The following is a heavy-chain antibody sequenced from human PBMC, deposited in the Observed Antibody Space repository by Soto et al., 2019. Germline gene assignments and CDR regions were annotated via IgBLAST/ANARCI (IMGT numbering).Heavy chain of an antibody. CDR2: INPNSGNT. J-gene: IGHJ4*02. CDR3: AVPSMVVAATPSSGGAVARFDY. V-gene: IGHV1-8*01. D-gene: IGHD2-15*01. Sequence: ASVKVSCKASGYIFTNYDINWVRQATGQGLEYLGWINPNSGNTGYVQKFKGRVTMTRNTSINTAYMELSSLRSEDTAVYYCAVPSMVVAATPSSGGAVARFDYWGQGTLVTVSS. CDR1: GYIFTNYD.